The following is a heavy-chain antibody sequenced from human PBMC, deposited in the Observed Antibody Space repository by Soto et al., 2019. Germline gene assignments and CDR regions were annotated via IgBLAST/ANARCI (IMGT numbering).Heavy chain of an antibody. Sequence: PGGSLRLSCAASGFTFSSYGMHWVRQAPGKGLEWVAVISYDGSNKYYADSVKGRFTISRDNSKNTLYLQMNSLRAEDTAVYYCEKVLFYYDSSGTLDYWGQGTLVTVYS. CDR1: GFTFSSYG. D-gene: IGHD3-22*01. J-gene: IGHJ4*02. V-gene: IGHV3-30*18. CDR2: ISYDGSNK. CDR3: EKVLFYYDSSGTLDY.